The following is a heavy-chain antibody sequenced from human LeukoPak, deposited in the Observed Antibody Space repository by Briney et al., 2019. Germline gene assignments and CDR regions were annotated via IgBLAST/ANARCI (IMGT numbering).Heavy chain of an antibody. CDR3: ARDYSHCSSTSCYSDAFDI. D-gene: IGHD2-2*01. CDR2: INPNSGGT. V-gene: IGHV1-2*02. J-gene: IGHJ3*02. Sequence: ASVKVSCKASGYTFTGYYMHWVRQAPGQGLEWMGWINPNSGGTNYAQKFQGRVTMTRDTSISTAYMELSRLRSDDTAVYYCARDYSHCSSTSCYSDAFDIWGQGTMVTVSS. CDR1: GYTFTGYY.